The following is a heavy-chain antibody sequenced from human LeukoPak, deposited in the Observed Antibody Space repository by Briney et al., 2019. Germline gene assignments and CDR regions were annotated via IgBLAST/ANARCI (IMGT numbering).Heavy chain of an antibody. Sequence: ASVKVSCKASGYTFTSYGISWVRQAPGQGLEWMGWISAYNGNTNYAQKLQGRVTMTTDTSTSTAYMELRSLRSDDTAVYYCARDRRRKGCYDFWSASDYWGQGTLVTVSS. CDR2: ISAYNGNT. V-gene: IGHV1-18*01. J-gene: IGHJ4*02. CDR3: ARDRRRKGCYDFWSASDY. CDR1: GYTFTSYG. D-gene: IGHD3-3*01.